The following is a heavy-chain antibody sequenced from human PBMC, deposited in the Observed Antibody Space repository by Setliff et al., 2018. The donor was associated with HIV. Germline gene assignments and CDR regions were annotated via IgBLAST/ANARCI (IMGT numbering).Heavy chain of an antibody. D-gene: IGHD1-1*01. V-gene: IGHV1-18*01. CDR2: ISVYNGHT. Sequence: ASVNVSCKASGYTFSTHCITWVRQAPGQGPEWLGWISVYNGHTSYVQKFQGRVVMTTDISTNTAYMELRSLTSDDTAVYYCARRGPGGSLFFDYWGQGTLVTVSS. J-gene: IGHJ4*02. CDR1: GYTFSTHC. CDR3: ARRGPGGSLFFDY.